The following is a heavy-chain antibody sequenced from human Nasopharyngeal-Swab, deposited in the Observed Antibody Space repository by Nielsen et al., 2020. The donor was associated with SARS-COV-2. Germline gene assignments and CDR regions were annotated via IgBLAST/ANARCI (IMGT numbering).Heavy chain of an antibody. Sequence: GGSLRLSCAASGFIFSDYSMDWVRQAPGKGQEWVSYITSSSATKYYADSVKGRFTVSRDNTKNLLYLQMSSMRDEDTAVYYCAREFEATGATYLDSWGLGTLVTVSS. CDR3: AREFEATGATYLDS. CDR1: GFIFSDYS. D-gene: IGHD1-26*01. J-gene: IGHJ4*02. CDR2: ITSSSATK. V-gene: IGHV3-48*02.